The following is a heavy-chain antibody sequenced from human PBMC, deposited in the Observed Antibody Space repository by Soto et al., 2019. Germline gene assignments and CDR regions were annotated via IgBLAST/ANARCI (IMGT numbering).Heavy chain of an antibody. Sequence: EVQLLESGGGLVQPGESLRLSCAASRFTFSNYAMTWVRQAPGKGLEWVSAISGSGGSTYYADSVKGRFTISRDNSKNTLYLQMNSLRAEDTAVYYCAKSPGVGSMDVWGQGTTVTVSS. V-gene: IGHV3-23*01. CDR2: ISGSGGST. CDR3: AKSPGVGSMDV. CDR1: RFTFSNYA. D-gene: IGHD1-26*01. J-gene: IGHJ6*02.